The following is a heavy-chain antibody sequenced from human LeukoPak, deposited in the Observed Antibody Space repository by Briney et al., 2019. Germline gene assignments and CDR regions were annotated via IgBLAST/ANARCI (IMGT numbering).Heavy chain of an antibody. V-gene: IGHV1-2*02. CDR1: GYTFTGFY. Sequence: ASVKVSCKASGYTFTGFYLHWVRQAPGQGLEWMGWIIPNSGGTNYAQRFQGRLTMTRDTSISTAYMELSSLRSEDTAVYYCARGGYYDSSGGMGYYYYMDVWGKGTTVTVSS. J-gene: IGHJ6*03. CDR3: ARGGYYDSSGGMGYYYYMDV. CDR2: IIPNSGGT. D-gene: IGHD3-22*01.